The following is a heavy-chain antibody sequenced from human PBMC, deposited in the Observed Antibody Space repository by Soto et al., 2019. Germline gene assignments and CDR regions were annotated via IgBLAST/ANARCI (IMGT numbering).Heavy chain of an antibody. CDR1: GFSLSTSGMR. Sequence: SGPTLVNPTQTLTLTCTFSGFSLSTSGMRVSWIRQPPGKALEWLARIDWDDDKFYSASLHTRLTISKDTSKYQVVLTMTNMDPMDTATYYCARDYNYFDYWGPGALVTVSS. J-gene: IGHJ4*02. CDR3: ARDYNYFDY. CDR2: IDWDDDK. D-gene: IGHD4-4*01. V-gene: IGHV2-70*04.